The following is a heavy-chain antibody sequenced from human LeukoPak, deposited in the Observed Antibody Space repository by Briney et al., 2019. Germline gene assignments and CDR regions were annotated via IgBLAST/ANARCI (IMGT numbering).Heavy chain of an antibody. V-gene: IGHV1-2*02. CDR1: GYTFTGYY. Sequence: ASVKVSCKASGYTFTGYYMHWVRQAPGQGLEWMGWINPNSGGTNYAQKFQGRVTMTRDTSISTAYMELSRLRSDDTAVYYCARERWLGAARVFDPWGQGTLVTVSS. J-gene: IGHJ5*02. D-gene: IGHD3-16*01. CDR2: INPNSGGT. CDR3: ARERWLGAARVFDP.